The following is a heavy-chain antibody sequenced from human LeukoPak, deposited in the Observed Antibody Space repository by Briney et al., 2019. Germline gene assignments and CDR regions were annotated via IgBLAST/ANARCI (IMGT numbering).Heavy chain of an antibody. CDR3: ASLDIGDY. CDR2: INPSSGST. Sequence: ASVKVSCKASGYTFTTYYLHWVRQAPGHALEWMGIINPSSGSTTYAQKFQGRVTMTRDASTSTVYMELSSLRSDDTAVYYCASLDIGDYWGQGTLVTVPS. J-gene: IGHJ4*02. V-gene: IGHV1-46*01. D-gene: IGHD5-12*01. CDR1: GYTFTTYY.